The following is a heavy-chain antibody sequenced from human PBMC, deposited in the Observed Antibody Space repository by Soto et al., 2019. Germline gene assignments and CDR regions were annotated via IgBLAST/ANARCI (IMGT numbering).Heavy chain of an antibody. Sequence: QVQLVQSGAEVKKPGSSVMVSCKASGTIFSSYTISWVRQSPGQGLEWMGRIIPILGETNSAQKFQGRVTLTADKSTNTGYMQLNSLRLEDTAVYYCARGLGGRMDDWGQGTTVTVSS. CDR2: IIPILGET. D-gene: IGHD3-16*01. V-gene: IGHV1-69*08. CDR1: GTIFSSYT. CDR3: ARGLGGRMDD. J-gene: IGHJ6*02.